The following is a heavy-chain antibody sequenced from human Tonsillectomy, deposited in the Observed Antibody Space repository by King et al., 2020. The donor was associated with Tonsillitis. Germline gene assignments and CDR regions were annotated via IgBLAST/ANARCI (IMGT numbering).Heavy chain of an antibody. Sequence: VQLVESGGGLVQPGRSLRLSCAASGFTFDDYAMHWVRQAPGKGLEWVSGISWNSGSIGYADSVKGRFTISRDNAKNSLYLQMNSLRAEDTALYYCAKVSSPLWFGEGSGMDVWGQGTTVTVSS. J-gene: IGHJ6*02. CDR2: ISWNSGSI. D-gene: IGHD3-10*01. CDR1: GFTFDDYA. CDR3: AKVSSPLWFGEGSGMDV. V-gene: IGHV3-9*01.